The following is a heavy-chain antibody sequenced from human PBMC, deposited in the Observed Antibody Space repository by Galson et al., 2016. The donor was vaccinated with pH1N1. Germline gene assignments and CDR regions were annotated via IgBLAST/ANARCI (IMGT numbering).Heavy chain of an antibody. CDR2: IYTSGST. CDR3: ARGLAVAGTFYFDS. D-gene: IGHD6-19*01. V-gene: IGHV4-61*09. Sequence: TLSLTCTVSGGSISSGSYYWSWIRQPAGKGLEWIGYIYTSGSTYYNPSLKSRVTMPVDTSKNQFSLKLTSVTAAATAVYYCARGLAVAGTFYFDSWGQGTLVTVSS. CDR1: GGSISSGSYY. J-gene: IGHJ4*02.